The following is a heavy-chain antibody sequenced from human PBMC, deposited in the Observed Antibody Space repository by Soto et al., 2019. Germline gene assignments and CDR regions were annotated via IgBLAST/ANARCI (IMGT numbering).Heavy chain of an antibody. J-gene: IGHJ4*02. D-gene: IGHD3-10*01. Sequence: EVQLLESGGGLVQPGGSLRLSCAASGFTFSSYAMSWVRQAPGKGLEWVSAISGSGGSTYYADSVKGRFTISRDNSKKTLYLQMNSLRAEDTAVYYCAKTPSLLWFGEYFDYWGQGTLVTVSS. CDR1: GFTFSSYA. CDR3: AKTPSLLWFGEYFDY. V-gene: IGHV3-23*01. CDR2: ISGSGGST.